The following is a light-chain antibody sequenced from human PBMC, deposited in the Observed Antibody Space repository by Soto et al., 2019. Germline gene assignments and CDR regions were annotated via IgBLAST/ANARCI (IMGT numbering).Light chain of an antibody. CDR1: SSDVGGYNY. Sequence: QSFLSLPASLSGSPGQSITISCTGTSSDVGGYNYVSWYQQHPGKAPKLMIYEVSNRPLGVSNRFSGSKSGNTASLTISGLQAEDEADYYCTSYTSSSTLDVFGTGTKVTVL. J-gene: IGLJ1*01. V-gene: IGLV2-14*01. CDR2: EVS. CDR3: TSYTSSSTLDV.